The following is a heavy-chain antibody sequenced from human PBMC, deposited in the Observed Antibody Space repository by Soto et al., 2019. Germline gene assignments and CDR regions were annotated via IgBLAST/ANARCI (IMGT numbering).Heavy chain of an antibody. CDR2: IYYSGST. CDR1: GGSISSSNYY. J-gene: IGHJ5*02. D-gene: IGHD3-16*01. V-gene: IGHV4-39*01. Sequence: QLQLQGSGPGLVKPSETLSLTCTVSGGSISSSNYYWGWIRQPPGKGLEWIGSIYYSGSTYYNPSLTSRVTLSIDTSKDQLSRKLSSVTAADTAVYYCARHHLGGKIIPPSRDDWFDPWGQGILVTVSS. CDR3: ARHHLGGKIIPPSRDDWFDP.